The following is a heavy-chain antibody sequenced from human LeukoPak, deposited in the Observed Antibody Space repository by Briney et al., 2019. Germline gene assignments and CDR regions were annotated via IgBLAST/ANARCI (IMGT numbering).Heavy chain of an antibody. CDR1: GGSISSGGYY. D-gene: IGHD6-19*01. V-gene: IGHV4-30-2*01. Sequence: SETLSLTCTVSGGSISSGGYYWSWIRQPPGKGLEWIGYIYHSGSTYYNPSLKSRVTISVDRSKNQFSLKLSSVTAADTAVYYCARGIAVAGKGGDNWFDPWGQGTLVTVSS. CDR2: IYHSGST. J-gene: IGHJ5*02. CDR3: ARGIAVAGKGGDNWFDP.